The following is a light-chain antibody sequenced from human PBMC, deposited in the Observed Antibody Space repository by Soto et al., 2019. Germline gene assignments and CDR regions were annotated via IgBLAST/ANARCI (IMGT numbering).Light chain of an antibody. CDR1: QSVGSN. J-gene: IGKJ2*01. Sequence: EIVMTQSPATLSVSPGERATLSCRASQSVGSNLAWYQQRAGQAPRLLIYGASTRPTGVPARFSGSGSGTEFTLTISSLQSEDFAVYYGQHYNNWPPYTFAQGTKVEIK. V-gene: IGKV3-15*01. CDR2: GAS. CDR3: QHYNNWPPYT.